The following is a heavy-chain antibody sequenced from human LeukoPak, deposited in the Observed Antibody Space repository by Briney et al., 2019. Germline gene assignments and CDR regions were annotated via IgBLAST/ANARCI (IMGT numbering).Heavy chain of an antibody. Sequence: SETLSLTCTVSGGSISSSSYYWGWLRQPPGTGLEWIGTIYYTGTTYYNPSLKSRVTISVDTSRNQFSLKVTSVTAADTAVYYCDIQEQWMVLGPYYFDYWGQGNLVTVSS. J-gene: IGHJ4*02. CDR3: DIQEQWMVLGPYYFDY. CDR2: IYYTGTT. D-gene: IGHD6-19*01. CDR1: GGSISSSSYY. V-gene: IGHV4-39*01.